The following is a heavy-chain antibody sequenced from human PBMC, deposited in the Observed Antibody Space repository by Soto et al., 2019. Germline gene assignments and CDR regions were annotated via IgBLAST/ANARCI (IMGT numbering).Heavy chain of an antibody. V-gene: IGHV2-5*02. Sequence: SGPTLVKPTQTLTLTCTFSGFSLTTTGVGVGWIRPPPGKALEWLGLLYWDGDKRYSSSLKSRLTITKDTSKNQVVLTMTNMDPVDTATYYCAHRSFSSGLDYWGQGTLVTVSS. D-gene: IGHD6-6*01. J-gene: IGHJ4*02. CDR2: LYWDGDK. CDR3: AHRSFSSGLDY. CDR1: GFSLTTTGVG.